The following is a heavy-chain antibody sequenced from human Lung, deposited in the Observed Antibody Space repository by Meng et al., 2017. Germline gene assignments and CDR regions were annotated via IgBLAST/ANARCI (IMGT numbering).Heavy chain of an antibody. D-gene: IGHD6-13*01. Sequence: QMHLGRSWPGVNKPGASVQFSCKHSGYTFPDYYLHWVRRASGQGLEWMRRINPKSGDTHYAQRFQGRVTMTGDTSISTAYMELSGLRSDDTAMYYCARDEDISAAGKLFGDYWGQGTLVTVSS. J-gene: IGHJ4*02. CDR2: INPKSGDT. CDR3: ARDEDISAAGKLFGDY. CDR1: GYTFPDYY. V-gene: IGHV1-2*06.